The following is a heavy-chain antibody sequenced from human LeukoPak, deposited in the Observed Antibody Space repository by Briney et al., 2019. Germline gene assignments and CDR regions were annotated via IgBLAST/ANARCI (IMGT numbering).Heavy chain of an antibody. Sequence: GGSLRLSCAASGFSFSSYEMNWVRQAPGKGLEWVSYISTSGRSIYYADSVKGRFTISRDNPKNSLYLQMNSLRAEDTAVYYCAGTNYYGSGSAEYFQHWGQGTLVTVSS. CDR3: AGTNYYGSGSAEYFQH. V-gene: IGHV3-48*03. CDR2: ISTSGRSI. J-gene: IGHJ1*01. D-gene: IGHD3-10*01. CDR1: GFSFSSYE.